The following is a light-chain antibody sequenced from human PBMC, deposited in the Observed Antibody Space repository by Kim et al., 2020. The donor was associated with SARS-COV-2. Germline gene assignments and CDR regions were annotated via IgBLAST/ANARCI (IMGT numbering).Light chain of an antibody. CDR2: KAS. J-gene: IGKJ1*01. Sequence: ASVGDRVTITCRASQSISSWLAWYQQKPGKAAKLLIYKASSLESGVPSRFSGSGSGTEFTLTISSLQPDDFATYYGQQYTSYSWTFGQGTKVEIK. CDR3: QQYTSYSWT. V-gene: IGKV1-5*03. CDR1: QSISSW.